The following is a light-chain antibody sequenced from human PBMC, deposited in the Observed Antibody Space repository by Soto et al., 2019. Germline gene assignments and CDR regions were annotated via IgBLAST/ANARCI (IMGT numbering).Light chain of an antibody. V-gene: IGKV1-39*01. CDR1: RSINIY. Sequence: DIPMTQSPSSLSASVGDRVTITCRASRSINIYLNWYQQKPGKAPKLLIYAASNLQSGVPSRFSGDGVGTHFTLTISSLQPEDFATYHCQQSHSSPYTFVQGTRLEIK. CDR3: QQSHSSPYT. J-gene: IGKJ5*01. CDR2: AAS.